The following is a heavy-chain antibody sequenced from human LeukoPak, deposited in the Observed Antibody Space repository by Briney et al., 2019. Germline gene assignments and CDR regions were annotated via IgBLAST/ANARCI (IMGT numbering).Heavy chain of an antibody. Sequence: SETLSLTCTVSGGSICSNTYYWDWIRQPPGKGLECIGSIYYGGSTYYNPSLKSRVIISVDTSKNQFSLKLSSVTAADTAVYYCARAYYYASSAFDIWGQGTMVTVSS. J-gene: IGHJ3*02. CDR1: GGSICSNTYY. CDR2: IYYGGST. V-gene: IGHV4-39*01. CDR3: ARAYYYASSAFDI. D-gene: IGHD3-22*01.